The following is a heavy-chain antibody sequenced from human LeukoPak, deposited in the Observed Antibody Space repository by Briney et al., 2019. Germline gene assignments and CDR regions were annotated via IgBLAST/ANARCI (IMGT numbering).Heavy chain of an antibody. J-gene: IGHJ4*02. CDR3: ARHRSKWLQSSFDY. V-gene: IGHV4-59*05. D-gene: IGHD5-24*01. CDR2: TFYSGNT. CDR1: GFTFSSYSMN. Sequence: GSLRLSCAASGFTFSSYSMNWVRQAPGKGLEWIGGTFYSGNTYDNPSLKSRVTISVDTSKNQFSLKLSSVTAADTAVYYCARHRSKWLQSSFDYWGQGTLVTVSS.